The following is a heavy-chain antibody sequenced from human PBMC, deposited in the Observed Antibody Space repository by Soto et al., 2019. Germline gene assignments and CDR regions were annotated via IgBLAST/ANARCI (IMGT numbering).Heavy chain of an antibody. D-gene: IGHD6-19*01. CDR1: GFTFSNYA. Sequence: GSLRLSCAASGFTFSNYAMSWVRQAPWKGLEWVSSINNSGGNTYYADSVKGRFTISRDNSKNTLYLQMNSLRAEDTAVYYCAIQQRDSSRWYKYFDFWGQGTLVTVSS. CDR2: INNSGGNT. J-gene: IGHJ4*02. CDR3: AIQQRDSSRWYKYFDF. V-gene: IGHV3-23*01.